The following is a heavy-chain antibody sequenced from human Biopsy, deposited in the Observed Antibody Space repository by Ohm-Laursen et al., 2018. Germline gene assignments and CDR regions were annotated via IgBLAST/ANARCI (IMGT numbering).Heavy chain of an antibody. Sequence: SLRLSCAASRFTFSDYFMSWIRQAPGKGLEWVLYISSSGITAHYADSVKGRFTISRDNAKNSLYLQMNSLRAEDTAVYYCARHHCTNGVCLGVYFDYWGQGTLVTVSS. J-gene: IGHJ4*02. CDR3: ARHHCTNGVCLGVYFDY. V-gene: IGHV3-11*01. D-gene: IGHD2-8*01. CDR1: RFTFSDYF. CDR2: ISSSGITA.